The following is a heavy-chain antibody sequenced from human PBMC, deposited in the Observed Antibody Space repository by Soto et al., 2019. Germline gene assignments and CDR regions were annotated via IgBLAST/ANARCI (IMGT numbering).Heavy chain of an antibody. J-gene: IGHJ4*02. D-gene: IGHD6-19*01. CDR3: AQKRKYSSGWYFDY. CDR2: ISGSGGST. V-gene: IGHV3-23*01. Sequence: GGSLRLSCAASGFTFSSYAMSWVRQAPGKGLEWVSAISGSGGSTYYADSVKGRFTISRDNSKNTLYLQMNSLRAEDTAVYYCAQKRKYSSGWYFDYWGQGTLVTVSS. CDR1: GFTFSSYA.